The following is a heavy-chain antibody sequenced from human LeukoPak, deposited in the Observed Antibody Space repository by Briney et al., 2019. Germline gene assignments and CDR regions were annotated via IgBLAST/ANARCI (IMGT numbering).Heavy chain of an antibody. CDR3: ARDYYGGHNLYNFDF. D-gene: IGHD3-10*01. J-gene: IGHJ4*02. V-gene: IGHV1-69*05. CDR2: IIPIFGTA. CDR1: GGTFSSYA. Sequence: SVKVSCKASGGTFSSYAISWVRQAPGQGLEWMGGIIPIFGTANYAQKFQGRVTMTRDTSTNTVYTELSSLRSDDTAVYHCARDYYGGHNLYNFDFWGQGTRVIVSS.